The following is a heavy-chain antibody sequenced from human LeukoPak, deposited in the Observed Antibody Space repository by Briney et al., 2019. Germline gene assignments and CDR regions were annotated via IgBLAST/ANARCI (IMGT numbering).Heavy chain of an antibody. V-gene: IGHV3-48*03. CDR1: GFTFSSYE. CDR3: ATVWERPDWFDP. D-gene: IGHD1-1*01. J-gene: IGHJ5*02. CDR2: ISSSGSTI. Sequence: GSLRLSCAASGFTFSSYEMNWVRQAPGKGLEWVSYISSSGSTIYYADSVKGRFTISRDNAKNSLYLHMNSLRAEDTAVYYCATVWERPDWFDPWCQGTLVTVSS.